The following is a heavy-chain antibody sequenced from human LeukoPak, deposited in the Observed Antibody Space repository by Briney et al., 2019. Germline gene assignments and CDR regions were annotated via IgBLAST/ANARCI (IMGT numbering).Heavy chain of an antibody. CDR2: IIPIFGTA. V-gene: IGHV1-69*13. J-gene: IGHJ4*02. Sequence: ASVKVSCKASGGTFSSYAISWVRQAPGQGLEWMGGIIPIFGTANYAQKFQGRVTITADESTSTAYMELSSLRSEDTAVYYCANSLNYYGSGSLVYWGQGTLVTVSS. CDR3: ANSLNYYGSGSLVY. CDR1: GGTFSSYA. D-gene: IGHD3-10*01.